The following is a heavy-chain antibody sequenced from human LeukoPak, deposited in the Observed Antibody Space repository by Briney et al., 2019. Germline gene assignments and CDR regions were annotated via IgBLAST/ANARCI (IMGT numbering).Heavy chain of an antibody. CDR1: GFTFDDYG. J-gene: IGHJ4*02. CDR2: IRYDGSNK. CDR3: AKDPYDSSGSRDY. Sequence: PGGSLRLSCAASGFTFDDYGMSWVRQAPGKGLEWVAFIRYDGSNKYYADSVKGRFTISRDNSKNTLYLQMNSLRAEDTAVYYCAKDPYDSSGSRDYWGQGTLVTVSS. V-gene: IGHV3-30*02. D-gene: IGHD3-22*01.